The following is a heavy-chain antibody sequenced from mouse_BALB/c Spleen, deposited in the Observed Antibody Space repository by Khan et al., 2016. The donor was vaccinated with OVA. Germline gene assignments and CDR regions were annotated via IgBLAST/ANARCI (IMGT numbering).Heavy chain of an antibody. J-gene: IGHJ3*01. CDR3: VRDGAYHRNDGWFAY. D-gene: IGHD2-14*01. V-gene: IGHV1-4*01. CDR2: INPSNGYT. Sequence: QVRLQQSGAELARPGASLQMSCKASGYTFTSYTIHWIKQGPGQVLEWIGYINPSNGYTNYNQKFKDKATLTADNSSTTAYMQLSSLTSDDSAVYNCVRDGAYHRNDGWFAYWGQGTLVTVSA. CDR1: GYTFTSYT.